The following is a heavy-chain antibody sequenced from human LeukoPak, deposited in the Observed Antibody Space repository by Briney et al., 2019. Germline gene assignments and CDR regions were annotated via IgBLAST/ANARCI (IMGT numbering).Heavy chain of an antibody. J-gene: IGHJ4*02. V-gene: IGHV4-38-2*02. D-gene: IGHD5-12*01. CDR2: IYLSGNT. Sequence: PSETLSLTCNVSGYSISSGYYWGWIRQPPGKGLEWIASIYLSGNTYYNRSLKSRVIISVDMSKNQFSLKVSSVTAADTAIYYCVRGSYSGYDFYYFDYWGQGTLATVSS. CDR1: GYSISSGYY. CDR3: VRGSYSGYDFYYFDY.